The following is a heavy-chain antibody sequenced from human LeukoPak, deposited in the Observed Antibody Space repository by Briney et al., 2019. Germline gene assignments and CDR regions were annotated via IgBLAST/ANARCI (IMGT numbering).Heavy chain of an antibody. J-gene: IGHJ1*01. Sequence: GAPRLSCAASGSTFSEAWMHLVRQAPGEGLVWVSRINNDGSTTRYADSVKGRFTISRDNAKNTLYLQMNSLRAEDTAVYYCARVSGPGMNEYFHLWGQGTLVTVSS. CDR2: INNDGSTT. CDR1: GSTFSEAW. V-gene: IGHV3-74*01. D-gene: IGHD3-10*01. CDR3: ARVSGPGMNEYFHL.